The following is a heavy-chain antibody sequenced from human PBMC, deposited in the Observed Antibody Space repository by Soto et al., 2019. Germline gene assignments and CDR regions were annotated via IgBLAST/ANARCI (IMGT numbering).Heavy chain of an antibody. CDR2: IYYSGST. CDR1: GGSISSSSYY. J-gene: IGHJ6*02. Sequence: QLQLQESGPGLVKPSETLSLTCTVSGGSISSSSYYWGWIRQPPGKGLEWIGSIYYSGSTYYNPSLKSRVTISVDTSKNQFSLKLCSVTAADTAVYYCARQGRPTMVRGANYYGMDVWGQGTTVTVSS. V-gene: IGHV4-39*01. D-gene: IGHD3-10*01. CDR3: ARQGRPTMVRGANYYGMDV.